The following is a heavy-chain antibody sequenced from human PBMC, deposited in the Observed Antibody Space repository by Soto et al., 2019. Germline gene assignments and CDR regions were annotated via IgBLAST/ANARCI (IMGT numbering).Heavy chain of an antibody. CDR1: RFTFSIYW. J-gene: IGHJ5*02. CDR3: ARSDWFDP. CDR2: IKGDGSTT. Sequence: EVQLVESGGGLVQPGGSLRLSCVASRFTFSIYWMHWVRQVPGKGLVWVSRIKGDGSTTSYADSVKGRFTISRDNAKNTLYLQMNSLRAEDTAVYYCARSDWFDPWGQGTLVTVSS. V-gene: IGHV3-74*01.